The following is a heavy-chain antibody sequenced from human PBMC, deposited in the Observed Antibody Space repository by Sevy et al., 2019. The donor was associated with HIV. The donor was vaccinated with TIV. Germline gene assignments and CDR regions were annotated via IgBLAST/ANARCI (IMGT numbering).Heavy chain of an antibody. D-gene: IGHD3-22*01. CDR2: ISKTYDGSKK. Sequence: GGSLRLSCAASGFTFGSYTLHWVRQAPGKGLEWVALISKTYDGSKKYYIDAVQGRFTISRDNSKNTLYLQMDSLRPEDTAVYYCARDNSGYFFFDYWGQGTLVTVSS. CDR1: GFTFGSYT. V-gene: IGHV3-30-3*01. CDR3: ARDNSGYFFFDY. J-gene: IGHJ4*02.